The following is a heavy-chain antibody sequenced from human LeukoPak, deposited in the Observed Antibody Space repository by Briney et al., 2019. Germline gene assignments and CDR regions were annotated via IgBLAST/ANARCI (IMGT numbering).Heavy chain of an antibody. J-gene: IGHJ4*02. D-gene: IGHD6-13*01. CDR2: ISYDGSNK. CDR3: ARCQYNSSPDF. Sequence: GGSLRLSCAASGFTFRSYAMHWVRQAPGKGLEWVAVISYDGSNKYYADSVKGRFTISRDNSKNTLYLQMNSLRAEDTAVYYCARCQYNSSPDFWGQGTLVTVSS. CDR1: GFTFRSYA. V-gene: IGHV3-30-3*01.